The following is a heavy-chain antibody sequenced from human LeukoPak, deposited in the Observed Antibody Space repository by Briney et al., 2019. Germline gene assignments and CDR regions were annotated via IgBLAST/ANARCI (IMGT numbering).Heavy chain of an antibody. Sequence: GGSLRLSCATSGFTFSRSGMTWVRQPPGKGLEWVSAISGSGGSTYYADSVKGRFTISRDNSKNTLYLQMNSLRAEDTAVYYCAKDWTYYYDSSGYPHWGQGTLVTVSS. D-gene: IGHD3-22*01. V-gene: IGHV3-23*01. CDR2: ISGSGGST. J-gene: IGHJ4*02. CDR1: GFTFSRSG. CDR3: AKDWTYYYDSSGYPH.